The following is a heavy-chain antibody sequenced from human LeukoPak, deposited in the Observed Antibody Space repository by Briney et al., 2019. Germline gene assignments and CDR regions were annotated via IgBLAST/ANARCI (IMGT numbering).Heavy chain of an antibody. CDR3: AKDISGSYYYGMDV. D-gene: IGHD1-26*01. Sequence: PGGSLRLSCAASGFTFDDYAMHWVRQAPGKGLEWVSGISWNSGSIGYADSVKGRFTISRDNAKNSLYLQMNSLRAEDTALYYCAKDISGSYYYGMDVRGQGTTVTVSS. J-gene: IGHJ6*02. CDR2: ISWNSGSI. V-gene: IGHV3-9*01. CDR1: GFTFDDYA.